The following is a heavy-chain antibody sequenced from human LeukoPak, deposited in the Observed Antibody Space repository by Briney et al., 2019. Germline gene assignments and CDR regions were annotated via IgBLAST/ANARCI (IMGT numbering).Heavy chain of an antibody. Sequence: GGSLRLSCAASGFTFSSYAMYWVRQAPGKGLEYVSAISSNGGGTYYGSSVKGRFTISRDNSKNTLYLQMNSLRAEDTAVYYCARGSGSGSYLGLDYWGQGTLVTVSS. V-gene: IGHV3-64*01. CDR2: ISSNGGGT. J-gene: IGHJ4*02. CDR1: GFTFSSYA. D-gene: IGHD3-10*01. CDR3: ARGSGSGSYLGLDY.